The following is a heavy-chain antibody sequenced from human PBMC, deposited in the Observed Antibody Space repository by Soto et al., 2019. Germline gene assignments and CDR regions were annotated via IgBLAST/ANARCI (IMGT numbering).Heavy chain of an antibody. Sequence: QVQLVQSGAEVRKPGASVKISCLASGYTFTSRTLHWLRQTPGQRLEWMGWVYPENEKTKYSQKFQGRVAMTSDTSANMVYMELTGLTSEDTAVYYCARGSRVGPYYFENWGQGTLVTASS. CDR3: ARGSRVGPYYFEN. CDR2: VYPENEKT. J-gene: IGHJ4*02. D-gene: IGHD3-10*01. CDR1: GYTFTSRT. V-gene: IGHV1-3*01.